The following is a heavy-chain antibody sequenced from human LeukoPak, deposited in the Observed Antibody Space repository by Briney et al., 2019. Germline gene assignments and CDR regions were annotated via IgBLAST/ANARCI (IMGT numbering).Heavy chain of an antibody. CDR3: ARDLGFMITFGGVIPLDY. CDR1: GGSISSYY. Sequence: SETLSLTCTVSGGSISSYYWSWIRQPAGKGLEWIGRIYTSGSTNYNPSLKSRVTMSVDTSKNQFSLKLSSVTAADTAVYYCARDLGFMITFGGVIPLDYWGQGTLVTVSS. V-gene: IGHV4-4*07. J-gene: IGHJ4*02. CDR2: IYTSGST. D-gene: IGHD3-16*02.